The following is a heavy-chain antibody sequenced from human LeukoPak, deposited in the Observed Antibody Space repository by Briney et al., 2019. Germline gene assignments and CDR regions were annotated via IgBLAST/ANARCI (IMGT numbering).Heavy chain of an antibody. V-gene: IGHV3-30*04. CDR1: GFTFSAYA. J-gene: IGHJ2*01. CDR2: ISYDETNY. D-gene: IGHD1-26*01. CDR3: ARARTGSYSSTFEH. Sequence: GGSLRLSCTASGFTFSAYAMHWVRQAPGKGLEWVAVISYDETNYYYAESVKGRFSISRDDSKNTLVLQMNSLTTEDTGVYYCARARTGSYSSTFEHWG.